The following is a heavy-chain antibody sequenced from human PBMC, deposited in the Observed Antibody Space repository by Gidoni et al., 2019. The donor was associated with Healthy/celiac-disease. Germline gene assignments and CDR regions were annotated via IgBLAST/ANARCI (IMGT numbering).Heavy chain of an antibody. J-gene: IGHJ4*02. CDR3: ARDRSGSETGAVFDY. CDR2: IYYSGST. Sequence: QVQLQASGPGLVKPSETLSLTCTVSGGSISSYYWSWIRQPPGKGLEWIGYIYYSGSTNYNPSLKSRVTISVDTSKNQFSLKLSSVTAADTAVYYCARDRSGSETGAVFDYWGQGTLVTVSS. V-gene: IGHV4-59*01. D-gene: IGHD1-26*01. CDR1: GGSISSYY.